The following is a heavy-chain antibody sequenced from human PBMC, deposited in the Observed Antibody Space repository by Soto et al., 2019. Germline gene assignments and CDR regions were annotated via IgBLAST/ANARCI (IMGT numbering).Heavy chain of an antibody. J-gene: IGHJ3*01. CDR3: ARDLGGF. Sequence: SGGIPRPCSWSWIRQPPGKGLEWIGYIYYSGSTNYNPSLKSRVTISVDTSKNQFSLKLSSVTAADTAVYYCARDLGGFWGQGTMVTVSS. V-gene: IGHV4-59*01. CDR2: IYYSGST. CDR1: GGIPRPCS.